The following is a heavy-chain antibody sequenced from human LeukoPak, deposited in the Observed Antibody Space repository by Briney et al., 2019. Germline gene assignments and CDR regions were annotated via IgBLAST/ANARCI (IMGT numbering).Heavy chain of an antibody. Sequence: SETLSLTCTVSGGSISSSSYYWGWIRQPPGKGLEWIGSIYYSGSTYYNPSLKSRVTISVDTSKNQFSLKPSSVTAADTAVYYCARHPPRNTEEFDYWGQGTLVTVSS. CDR3: ARHPPRNTEEFDY. J-gene: IGHJ4*02. CDR1: GGSISSSSYY. D-gene: IGHD1-14*01. CDR2: IYYSGST. V-gene: IGHV4-39*01.